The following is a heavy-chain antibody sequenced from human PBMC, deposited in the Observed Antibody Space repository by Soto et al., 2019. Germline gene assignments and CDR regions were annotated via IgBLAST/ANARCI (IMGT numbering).Heavy chain of an antibody. V-gene: IGHV3-33*01. D-gene: IGHD6-13*01. CDR1: GFTFSSYG. Sequence: GGSLILSCAASGFTFSSYGMHWVRQAPGKGLEWVAVIWYDGSNKYYVDSVKGRFTISRDNAKNSLYLQMNSLRAEDTAVYYCARILGGIAAAGTSYYYYGMDVWGQGTTVTVSS. CDR2: IWYDGSNK. CDR3: ARILGGIAAAGTSYYYYGMDV. J-gene: IGHJ6*02.